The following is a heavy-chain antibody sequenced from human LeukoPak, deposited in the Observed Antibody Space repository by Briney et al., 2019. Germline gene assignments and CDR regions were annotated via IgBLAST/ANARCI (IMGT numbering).Heavy chain of an antibody. CDR2: IYYSGST. V-gene: IGHV4-39*07. J-gene: IGHJ4*02. CDR3: ASGDYGDYPGTDY. CDR1: TRSLSSSSYY. Sequence: SETLSLTCTVSTRSLSSSSYYWGWIRQPPGKGLEWIGSIYYSGSTYYNPSLKRRVTISVDTSKNQFSLHLSSVTAADTAVYYCASGDYGDYPGTDYWGQGTLVTVSS. D-gene: IGHD4-17*01.